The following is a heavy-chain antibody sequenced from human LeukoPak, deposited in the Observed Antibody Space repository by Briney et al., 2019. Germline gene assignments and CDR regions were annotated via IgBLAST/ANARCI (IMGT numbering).Heavy chain of an antibody. CDR3: ASAQTPNYYDSSGYPFDY. J-gene: IGHJ4*02. D-gene: IGHD3-22*01. CDR2: IYPGDSDT. Sequence: GESLKISCKGSGYSFTSYWIGWVRQMPGKGLEWMGIIYPGDSDTRYSPSFQGQVTISADKSISTAYLQWSSLKASDTAMYYCASAQTPNYYDSSGYPFDYWGQGTLVTVSS. CDR1: GYSFTSYW. V-gene: IGHV5-51*01.